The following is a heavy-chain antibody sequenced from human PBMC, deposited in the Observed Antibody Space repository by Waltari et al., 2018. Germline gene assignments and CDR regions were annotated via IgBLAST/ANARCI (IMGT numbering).Heavy chain of an antibody. Sequence: QVQLVQSGAEVKKPGSSVKVSCKASGGTFSSYAISWVRQAPGQGLEWMGGIIPIFGTANYAQKFQGRVTMTRDTSISTAYMELSRLRSDDTAVYYCARPRASGELFYWGQGTLVTVSS. CDR2: IIPIFGTA. V-gene: IGHV1-69*05. J-gene: IGHJ4*02. CDR3: ARPRASGELFY. CDR1: GGTFSSYA. D-gene: IGHD3-10*01.